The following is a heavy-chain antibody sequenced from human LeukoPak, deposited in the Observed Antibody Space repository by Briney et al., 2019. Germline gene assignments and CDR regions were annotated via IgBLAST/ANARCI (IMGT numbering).Heavy chain of an antibody. CDR2: IYYSGST. CDR3: ARGRYCISTSCSLGNWFDP. J-gene: IGHJ5*02. D-gene: IGHD2-2*01. Sequence: SSETLSLTCTVSGGSISSGGYYWSWIRQHPGKGLEWIGYIYYSGSTYYNPSLKSRVTISVDTSKNQFSLKLSSVTAADTAVYYCARGRYCISTSCSLGNWFDPWGQGTLVTVSS. V-gene: IGHV4-31*03. CDR1: GGSISSGGYY.